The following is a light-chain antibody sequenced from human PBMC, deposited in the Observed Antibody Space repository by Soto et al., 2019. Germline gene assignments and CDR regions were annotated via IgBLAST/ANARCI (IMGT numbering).Light chain of an antibody. CDR3: QQYNNWPRT. CDR2: GAS. J-gene: IGKJ1*01. CDR1: QSVNSN. V-gene: IGKV3-15*01. Sequence: DIVLTQSPATLSVSPWERATLSCRASQSVNSNLAWYQQKPGQPPRLVIYGASTRATGIPARFSGIGSGTDFTLTISSLQSEDFAVYYCQQYNNWPRTFGQGAKVDNK.